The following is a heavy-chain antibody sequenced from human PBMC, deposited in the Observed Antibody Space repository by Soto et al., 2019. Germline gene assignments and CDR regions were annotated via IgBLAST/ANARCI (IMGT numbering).Heavy chain of an antibody. D-gene: IGHD3-10*01. CDR3: ATVTMAPGPNDY. V-gene: IGHV3-11*01. CDR2: ISSSGSTI. Sequence: PGGSLRLSCAASGSTFSDYYMSWIRQAPGKGLEWVSYISSSGSTIYYADSVKGRFTISRDNAKNSLYLQMNSLRAEDTAVYYCATVTMAPGPNDYWGQGNLVTVSS. J-gene: IGHJ4*02. CDR1: GSTFSDYY.